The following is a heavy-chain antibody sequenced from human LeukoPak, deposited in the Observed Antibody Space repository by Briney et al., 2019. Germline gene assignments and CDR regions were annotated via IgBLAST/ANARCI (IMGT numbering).Heavy chain of an antibody. CDR1: GGSISSYY. CDR2: IYYSGST. Sequence: SETLSLTCTVSGGSISSYYWSWIRRPPGKGLEWIGYIYYSGSTNYNPSLKSRVTISVDTSKNQFSLKLSSVTAADTAVYYCANSHSYGYHFDYWGQGTLVTVSS. J-gene: IGHJ4*02. D-gene: IGHD5-18*01. CDR3: ANSHSYGYHFDY. V-gene: IGHV4-59*12.